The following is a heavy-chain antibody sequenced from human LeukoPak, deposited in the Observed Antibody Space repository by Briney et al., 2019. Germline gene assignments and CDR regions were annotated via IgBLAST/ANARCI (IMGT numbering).Heavy chain of an antibody. CDR2: IYHSGST. J-gene: IGHJ4*02. Sequence: KPSETLSLTCTVSGGSISSYYWSWIRQPPGKGLEWIGYIYHSGSTYYNPSLKSRVTISVDRSKNQFSLKLSSVTAADTAVYYCARGVAARLFDYWGQGTLVTVSS. D-gene: IGHD6-6*01. CDR1: GGSISSYY. V-gene: IGHV4-59*12. CDR3: ARGVAARLFDY.